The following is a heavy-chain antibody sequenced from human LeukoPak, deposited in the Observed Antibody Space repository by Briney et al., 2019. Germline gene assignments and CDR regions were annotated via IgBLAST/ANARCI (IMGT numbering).Heavy chain of an antibody. CDR2: ILYNGNT. D-gene: IGHD1-26*01. CDR3: ARASKGGSREDAFDI. Sequence: SETLSLTCTVSGGSISSYYWGWIRQPPGKGLEFIGYILYNGNTNYNPSLESRVTISVDTSKNHFSLKLSSVTAADTAVYYCARASKGGSREDAFDIWGQGTMVTVSS. J-gene: IGHJ3*02. V-gene: IGHV4-59*01. CDR1: GGSISSYY.